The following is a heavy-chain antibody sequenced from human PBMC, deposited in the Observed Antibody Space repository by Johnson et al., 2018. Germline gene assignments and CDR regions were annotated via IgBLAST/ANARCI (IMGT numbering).Heavy chain of an antibody. D-gene: IGHD6-19*01. CDR1: GASMSNYF. Sequence: QVQLREAGPGLVKPSETLSLTCTVAGASMSNYFWSWIRQPPGKGLEWIGYIYRGSTNYNPSLKSRVTISVDTSKTQFSLKLSPWTAADTAMHYFARGVGRSSSGWSYEALDMWGQGTMVTVSS. CDR2: IYRGST. J-gene: IGHJ3*02. CDR3: ARGVGRSSSGWSYEALDM. V-gene: IGHV4-59*01.